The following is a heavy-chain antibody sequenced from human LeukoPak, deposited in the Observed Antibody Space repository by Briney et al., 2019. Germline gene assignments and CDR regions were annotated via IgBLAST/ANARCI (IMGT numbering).Heavy chain of an antibody. CDR1: GGTFSSYT. Sequence: SVKVSCXASGGTFSSYTISWVRQAPGQGLEWMGRIIPILGIANYAQKFQGRVTTTADKSTSTAYMELSSLRSEDTAVYYCARGVEMATIGFDYWGQGTLVTVSS. CDR3: ARGVEMATIGFDY. D-gene: IGHD5-24*01. V-gene: IGHV1-69*02. CDR2: IIPILGIA. J-gene: IGHJ4*02.